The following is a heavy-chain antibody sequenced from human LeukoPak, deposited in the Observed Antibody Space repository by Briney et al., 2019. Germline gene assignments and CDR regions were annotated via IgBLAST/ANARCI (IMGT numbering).Heavy chain of an antibody. D-gene: IGHD3-3*01. J-gene: IGHJ4*02. V-gene: IGHV3-23*01. CDR2: ISASSGTT. Sequence: PGGSLRLSCAASGFTFSNYAMSWVRQAPGKGPEWVSAISASSGTTYYADSVKGRFTISRDNSKNTLYLQMNSLRAEDTAVYYCAKEWGSYDFWSGYTYYFDYWGQGTLVTVSS. CDR1: GFTFSNYA. CDR3: AKEWGSYDFWSGYTYYFDY.